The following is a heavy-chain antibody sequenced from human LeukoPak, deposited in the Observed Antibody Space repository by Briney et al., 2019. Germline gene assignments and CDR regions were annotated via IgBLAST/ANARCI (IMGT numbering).Heavy chain of an antibody. V-gene: IGHV4-4*07. J-gene: IGHJ4*02. D-gene: IGHD3-22*01. CDR1: GGSISSYY. CDR2: IYTSGST. CDR3: AREGYYYDSSGSPL. Sequence: SETLSLTCTVSGGSISSYYWSWLRQPAGKGLEWIGRIYTSGSTNYNPSLKSRVTMSVDTSKNQFSLKLSSVTAADTAVYYCAREGYYYDSSGSPLWGQGTLVTVSS.